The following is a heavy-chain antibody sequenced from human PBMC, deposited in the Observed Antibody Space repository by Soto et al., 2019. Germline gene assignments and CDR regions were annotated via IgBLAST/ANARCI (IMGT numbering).Heavy chain of an antibody. J-gene: IGHJ4*02. D-gene: IGHD3-3*01. V-gene: IGHV4-59*01. CDR1: GGSISSYY. Sequence: QVQLQESGPGLVKPSETLSLTCTVSGGSISSYYWSWIRQPPGKGLEWIGYISYSGSTNYNPSLKNRVTISVDTSKNQFSLRLSSVTAADTAVYYCASGGQGYDFWSRYSYEDYFDYWGQGTLVTVSS. CDR2: ISYSGST. CDR3: ASGGQGYDFWSRYSYEDYFDY.